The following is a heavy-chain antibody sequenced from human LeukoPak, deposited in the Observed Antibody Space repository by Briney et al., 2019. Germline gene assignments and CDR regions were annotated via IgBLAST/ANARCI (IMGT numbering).Heavy chain of an antibody. D-gene: IGHD6-19*01. CDR1: GYTFTGYY. J-gene: IGHJ4*02. Sequence: ASVKVSCKASGYTFTGYYMHWVRQAPGQGLEWMGWINPNSGGTNYAQKFQGRATMTRDTSISTAYMELSRLRSDDTAVYYCARDVAVMQWLVMDYFDYWGQGTLVTVSS. CDR2: INPNSGGT. V-gene: IGHV1-2*02. CDR3: ARDVAVMQWLVMDYFDY.